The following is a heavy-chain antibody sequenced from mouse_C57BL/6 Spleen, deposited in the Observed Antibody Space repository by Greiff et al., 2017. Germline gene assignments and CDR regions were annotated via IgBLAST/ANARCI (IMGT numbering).Heavy chain of an antibody. V-gene: IGHV1-69*01. D-gene: IGHD2-1*01. CDR3: ARRGGNSIDY. CDR1: GYTFTSYW. J-gene: IGHJ2*01. Sequence: QVQLQQPGAELVMPGASVKLSCKASGYTFTSYWMHWVKQRPGQGLEWIGEIDPSDSYTNYNQKFKGKSTLTVDKSSSTAYMQLSSLTSEDSAVYYCARRGGNSIDYWGQGTTLTVSS. CDR2: IDPSDSYT.